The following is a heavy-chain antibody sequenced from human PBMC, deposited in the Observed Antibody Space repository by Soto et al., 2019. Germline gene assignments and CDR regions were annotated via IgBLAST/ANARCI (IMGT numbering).Heavy chain of an antibody. V-gene: IGHV3-23*01. CDR1: GFTFSSYA. CDR3: ARGYDFWTGQWTLGP. CDR2: ISGSGGST. D-gene: IGHD3-3*01. J-gene: IGHJ5*02. Sequence: GGSLRLSCAASGFTFSSYAMSWVRQAPGKGLEWVSAISGSGGSTYYADSVKGRFTISRDNSKNTLYLQMNSLRAEDTAVYYCARGYDFWTGQWTLGPWGQGTLVTVSS.